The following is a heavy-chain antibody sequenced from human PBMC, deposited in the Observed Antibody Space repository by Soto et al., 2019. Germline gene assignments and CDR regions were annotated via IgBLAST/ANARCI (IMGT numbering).Heavy chain of an antibody. CDR2: INAANGDT. V-gene: IGHV1-3*01. J-gene: IGHJ5*02. CDR3: VRRHVSATGIDWSDP. D-gene: IGHD6-13*01. Sequence: ASVKVSCKASGYTFTSYGIHWVRQAPGQRLEWMGWINAANGDTKYSPKFQGRVTITRDTSASTAYMELSSLRSEDTAVYYCVRRHVSATGIDWSDPWGQGTLVTVSS. CDR1: GYTFTSYG.